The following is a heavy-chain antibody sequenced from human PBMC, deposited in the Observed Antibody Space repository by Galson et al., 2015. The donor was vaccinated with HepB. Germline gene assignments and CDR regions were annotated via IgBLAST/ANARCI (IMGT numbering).Heavy chain of an antibody. V-gene: IGHV3-30*03. Sequence: SLRLSCAASGFTFSSYGIHWVRQAPGKGLEWVAVISHDGSNKYYADSVKGRFTISRDNSKNTLYLQMNSLRAEDTAVYYCARGSGYYFTGLDYWGQGTLVTVSS. CDR2: ISHDGSNK. D-gene: IGHD3-22*01. CDR1: GFTFSSYG. CDR3: ARGSGYYFTGLDY. J-gene: IGHJ4*02.